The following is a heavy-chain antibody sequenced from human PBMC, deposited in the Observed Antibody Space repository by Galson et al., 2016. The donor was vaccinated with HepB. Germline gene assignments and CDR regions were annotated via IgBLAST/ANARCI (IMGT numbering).Heavy chain of an antibody. Sequence: SLRLSCAASGFTFSRYAMSWVRQAPGKGLEWVSVISGSGDRRYYADSVKGRFIISRDNSKNTVYLQMNSLRAEDTAVYYCAKEPAPVGSYGVYYYYGMDVWGQGTLVTVSS. J-gene: IGHJ6*02. D-gene: IGHD1-26*01. CDR3: AKEPAPVGSYGVYYYYGMDV. V-gene: IGHV3-23*01. CDR1: GFTFSRYA. CDR2: ISGSGDRR.